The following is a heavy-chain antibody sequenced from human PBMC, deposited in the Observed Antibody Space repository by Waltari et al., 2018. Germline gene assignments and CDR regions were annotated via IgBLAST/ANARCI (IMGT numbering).Heavy chain of an antibody. CDR3: ALEPRELDGACFDY. V-gene: IGHV3-9*01. CDR1: GFTFDDYA. CDR2: ISWNSGSI. Sequence: EVQLVESGGGLVQPGRSLRLSCAASGFTFDDYAMHWVRQAPGKGLEWVSGISWNSGSIGYADSVKGRFTISRDNAKNSLYLQMNSLRAEDTAVYYCALEPRELDGACFDYWGQGTLVTVSS. J-gene: IGHJ4*02. D-gene: IGHD1-26*01.